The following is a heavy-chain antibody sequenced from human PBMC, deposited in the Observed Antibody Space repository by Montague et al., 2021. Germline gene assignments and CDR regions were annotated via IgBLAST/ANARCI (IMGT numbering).Heavy chain of an antibody. CDR3: ARGRRLGKIAMAAGVIPHLGS. CDR1: GGSISRYD. CDR2: VNHHGAL. Sequence: SETLSLTCAVYGGSISRYDFSWTRYSPGTGQGRTGVVNHHGALNHRPVPKYRITVSVGTAKNQFSLNLDSVNAADTGIYYCARGRRLGKIAMAAGVIPHLGSWGHRTLATVA. J-gene: IGHJ4*03. V-gene: IGHV4-34*01. D-gene: IGHD3-10*01.